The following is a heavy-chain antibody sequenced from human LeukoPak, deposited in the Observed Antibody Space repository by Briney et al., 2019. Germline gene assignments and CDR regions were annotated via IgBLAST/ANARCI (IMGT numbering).Heavy chain of an antibody. J-gene: IGHJ6*03. CDR1: GGSISSHY. V-gene: IGHV4-59*11. CDR2: IYYSGST. D-gene: IGHD3-16*02. CDR3: ARVNRFMITFGGVIGDYYYYYYMDV. Sequence: SETLSLTCTVTGGSISSHYWSWIRQPPGKGLEWIGYIYYSGSTNYNPSLKSRVTISVDTSKNQFSLKLSSVTAADTAVYYCARVNRFMITFGGVIGDYYYYYYMDVWGKGTTVTVSS.